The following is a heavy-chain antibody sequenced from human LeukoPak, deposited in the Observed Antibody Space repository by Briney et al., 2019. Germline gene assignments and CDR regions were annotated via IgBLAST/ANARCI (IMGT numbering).Heavy chain of an antibody. CDR3: ARARTQEKPRDAFDI. CDR1: GGSISSSNW. V-gene: IGHV4-4*02. D-gene: IGHD2-2*01. CDR2: IYHSGST. J-gene: IGHJ3*02. Sequence: PSGTLSLTCAVSGGSISSSNWWSWVRQPPGKGLEWIGEIYHSGSTNYNPSLKSRVTISVDKSKNQFSLKLSSVTAADTAVYYCARARTQEKPRDAFDIWGQGTMVTVSS.